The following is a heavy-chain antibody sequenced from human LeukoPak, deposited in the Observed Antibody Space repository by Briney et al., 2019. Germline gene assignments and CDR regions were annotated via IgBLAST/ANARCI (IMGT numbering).Heavy chain of an antibody. CDR3: AKDFYSSGTVRPLSFDY. V-gene: IGHV3-23*01. D-gene: IGHD6-19*01. CDR2: ISGSGGST. Sequence: GGSLRLSCAASGFTLSSYDMSWVRQAPGKGLEWVSGISGSGGSTYSADSVKGRFTISRDNSKNTLCLQMNSLRAEDTAVYYCAKDFYSSGTVRPLSFDYWGQGTLVTVSS. J-gene: IGHJ4*02. CDR1: GFTLSSYD.